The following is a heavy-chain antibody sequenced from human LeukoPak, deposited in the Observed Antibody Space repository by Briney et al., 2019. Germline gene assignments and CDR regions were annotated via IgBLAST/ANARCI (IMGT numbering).Heavy chain of an antibody. Sequence: VASVRVSCKASGYTFNNYGISWVRQAPGQGLEWMGWVNPNSGGTNYAQKFQGRVTMTRDTSISTAYMELSRLRSDDTAVYYCARVRYDGSSWSQSFDYWGQGTLVTVSS. D-gene: IGHD6-13*01. CDR3: ARVRYDGSSWSQSFDY. J-gene: IGHJ4*02. CDR2: VNPNSGGT. V-gene: IGHV1-2*02. CDR1: GYTFNNYG.